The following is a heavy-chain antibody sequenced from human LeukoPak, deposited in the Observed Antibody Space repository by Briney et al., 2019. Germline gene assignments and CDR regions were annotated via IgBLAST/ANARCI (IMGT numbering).Heavy chain of an antibody. Sequence: GGSLRLSCVASGFSFGSYWMAWVRQAPGKGLEWVANMKHDGIEKYHVDSVKGRFTISRDNTKNSLYLHMSSLRAEDTAVYYCAREGREGYNYPALDFWGQGILVTVSS. V-gene: IGHV3-7*05. D-gene: IGHD5-24*01. CDR2: MKHDGIEK. CDR3: AREGREGYNYPALDF. CDR1: GFSFGSYW. J-gene: IGHJ4*02.